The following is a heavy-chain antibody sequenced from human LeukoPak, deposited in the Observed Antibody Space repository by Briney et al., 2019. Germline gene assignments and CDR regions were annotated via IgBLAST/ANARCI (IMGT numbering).Heavy chain of an antibody. J-gene: IGHJ5*02. V-gene: IGHV1-3*03. CDR1: GYTFTSYA. D-gene: IGHD1-26*01. Sequence: ASVKVSCKASGYTFTSYAMHWVRQAPGQRLEWMGWINAGNGNTKYSQEFQGRVTITRDTSASTAYMELSSLRSEDMAVYYCARDIYSGSYNWFDPWGQGTLVTVSS. CDR3: ARDIYSGSYNWFDP. CDR2: INAGNGNT.